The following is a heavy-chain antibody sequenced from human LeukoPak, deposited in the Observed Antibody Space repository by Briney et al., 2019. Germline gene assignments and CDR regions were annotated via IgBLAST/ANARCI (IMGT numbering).Heavy chain of an antibody. CDR2: IKQDGSEK. V-gene: IGHV3-7*01. CDR1: GFTFSSYW. CDR3: ARDYRTSIPGVGV. J-gene: IGHJ6*02. D-gene: IGHD2-2*01. Sequence: GGSLRLSCAASGFTFSSYWMSWVRQAPGKGLEWVANIKQDGSEKYYVDSAKGRFTISRDNAKNSLYLQMNSLRAEDTAVYYCARDYRTSIPGVGVWGQGTTVTASS.